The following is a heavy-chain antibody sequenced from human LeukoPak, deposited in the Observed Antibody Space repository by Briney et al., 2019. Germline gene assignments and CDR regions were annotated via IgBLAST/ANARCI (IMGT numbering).Heavy chain of an antibody. CDR2: INPNSGGT. Sequence: ASVKVSCKASGYTFTGYYMHWVRQAPGQGLEWMGWINPNSGGTNYAQKFQGRVTMTRDTSISTAYMELSRLRSDDTAVYYCARDWHQLRFLEWLPLDYWGQGTLVTVSS. J-gene: IGHJ4*02. CDR1: GYTFTGYY. D-gene: IGHD3-3*01. V-gene: IGHV1-2*02. CDR3: ARDWHQLRFLEWLPLDY.